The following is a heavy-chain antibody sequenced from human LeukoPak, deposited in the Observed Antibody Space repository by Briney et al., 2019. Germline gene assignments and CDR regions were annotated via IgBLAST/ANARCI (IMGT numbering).Heavy chain of an antibody. CDR1: GFTFSSYA. CDR3: ARVGGATIFDAFDI. J-gene: IGHJ3*02. D-gene: IGHD1-26*01. V-gene: IGHV3-30-3*01. Sequence: PGRSLRLSCAASGFTFSSYAMHWVRQAPGKGLEWVAVISYDGSNKYYADSVKGRFTISRDNAKNSLYLQMNSLRAEDTAVYYCARVGGATIFDAFDIWGQGTMVTVSS. CDR2: ISYDGSNK.